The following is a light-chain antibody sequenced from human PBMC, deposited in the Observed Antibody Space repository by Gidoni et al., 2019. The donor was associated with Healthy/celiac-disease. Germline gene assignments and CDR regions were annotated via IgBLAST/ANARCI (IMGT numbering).Light chain of an antibody. Sequence: AIRMTQSPSSFSASTGDRVTITCRASQGIRSYLAWYQHKPGKAPKLLIYSASTLQSVVPSRFSGSGSWTDFTLTISCLQSEDFATDYCQQYYSYPWTFGQGTKVEIK. CDR1: QGIRSY. CDR2: SAS. CDR3: QQYYSYPWT. J-gene: IGKJ1*01. V-gene: IGKV1-8*01.